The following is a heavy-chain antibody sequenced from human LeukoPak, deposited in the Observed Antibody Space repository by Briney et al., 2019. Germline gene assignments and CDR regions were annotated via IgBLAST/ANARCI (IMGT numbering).Heavy chain of an antibody. CDR2: ISGGDPTT. J-gene: IGHJ4*02. D-gene: IGHD3-10*01. V-gene: IGHV3-23*01. CDR1: DFSFTTYT. Sequence: GGSLTLSCAASDFSFTTYTMRWVRPAPGRGLDWVSSISGGDPTTYYADSVKGRFTISRDNSKNTLYLQMNSLRAEDTAIYYCAKQSLLLRGPLLIYYFDFWGQGTLVTVSS. CDR3: AKQSLLLRGPLLIYYFDF.